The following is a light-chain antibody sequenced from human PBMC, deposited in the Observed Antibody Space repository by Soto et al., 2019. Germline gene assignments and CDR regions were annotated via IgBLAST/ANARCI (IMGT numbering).Light chain of an antibody. J-gene: IGKJ1*01. CDR3: QQRSNWPPWT. Sequence: IVITQSPSTLSVSTGERAPLSCRASKSVSSRLAWYQQQLGQAPRLLIYGASTRATGIPDRFSGSGSGTDFTLTISSLEPEDFAVYYCQQRSNWPPWTFGQGTKVDIK. CDR1: KSVSSR. CDR2: GAS. V-gene: IGKV3-11*01.